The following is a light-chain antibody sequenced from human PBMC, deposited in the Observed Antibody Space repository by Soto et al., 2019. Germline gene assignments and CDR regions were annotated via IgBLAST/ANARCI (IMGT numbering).Light chain of an antibody. Sequence: QAVVTQEPSLTVSPGGTVTRTCASITGAVTSGYYPNWFQQKPGQAPRALIYSTSNKQSWTPARFSGSLLGGKAALTLSGVQPEDEAEYYCLLYYGAAPLFGGGTKLTVL. CDR2: STS. J-gene: IGLJ3*02. V-gene: IGLV7-43*01. CDR3: LLYYGAAPL. CDR1: TGAVTSGYY.